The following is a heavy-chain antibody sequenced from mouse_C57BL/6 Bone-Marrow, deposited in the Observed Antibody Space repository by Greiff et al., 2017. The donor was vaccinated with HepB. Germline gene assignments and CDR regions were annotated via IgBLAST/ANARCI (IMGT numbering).Heavy chain of an antibody. CDR1: GYTFTSYG. Sequence: QVQLKESGAELARPGASVKLSCKASGYTFTSYGISWVKQSTGQGLEWIGEIYPRSGNTYYNEKFKGKATLTADKSSSTAYMELRSLTSEDSAVYFYAREGDDYYFDYWGQGTTLTVSS. D-gene: IGHD2-4*01. J-gene: IGHJ2*01. V-gene: IGHV1-81*01. CDR3: AREGDDYYFDY. CDR2: IYPRSGNT.